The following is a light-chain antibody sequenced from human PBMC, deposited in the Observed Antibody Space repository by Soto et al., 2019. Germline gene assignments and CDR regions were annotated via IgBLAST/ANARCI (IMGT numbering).Light chain of an antibody. CDR1: QSLLHSNGYNY. V-gene: IGKV2-28*01. Sequence: DIVVTQSPLTLPVTPGETASISCRSSQSLLHSNGYNYLDRYLQKPGQSPQLLIYLGSNRASGVPDRFSGSGSGTDFTLKISRVEAEDVGVYYCVQALQSPPWTFGQGTKVEIK. CDR3: VQALQSPPWT. J-gene: IGKJ1*01. CDR2: LGS.